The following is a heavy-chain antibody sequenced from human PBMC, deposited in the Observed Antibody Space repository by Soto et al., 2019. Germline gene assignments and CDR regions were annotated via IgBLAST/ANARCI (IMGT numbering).Heavy chain of an antibody. D-gene: IGHD2-8*01. CDR1: GSYITSGDYH. CDR3: AGFGVGDRDDK. Sequence: PSETLSLTCSVSGSYITSGDYHWTWIRQAPGKGLECIGYISHSETTYYSPALKNRIIISSDFSMNQFSLRLNSVTAADTAVYCCAGFGVGDRDDKWGQGTLVTVSS. CDR2: ISHSETT. J-gene: IGHJ4*02. V-gene: IGHV4-30-4*01.